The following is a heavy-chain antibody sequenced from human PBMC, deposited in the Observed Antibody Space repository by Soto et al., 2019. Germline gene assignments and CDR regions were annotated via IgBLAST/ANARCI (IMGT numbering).Heavy chain of an antibody. CDR3: ARLGGYYQAFES. V-gene: IGHV4-59*08. CDR2: IYYTGTT. D-gene: IGHD3-22*01. CDR1: TNY. Sequence: TNYWACIRQSPGKRLEWIGYIYYTGTTKSNPSLKSRVTISVDSSKNQFSLKLDSVTAADTAVYYCARLGGYYQAFESWVQGTLVT. J-gene: IGHJ4*02.